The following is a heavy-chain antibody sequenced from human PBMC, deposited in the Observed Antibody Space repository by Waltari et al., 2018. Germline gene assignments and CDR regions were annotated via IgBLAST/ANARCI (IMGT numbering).Heavy chain of an antibody. Sequence: VQLVESGGGVVQPGRSLRPSCAASGFPSSGNAMHGFRKAPGKGRGWVAVISYDGSKKYYADSVKGRFTISRDNSKNTLYLQMNSLRAEDTAVYYCAKDLLYCGGDCPPPYWGQGTLVTVSS. D-gene: IGHD2-21*02. V-gene: IGHV3-30*18. CDR1: GFPSSGNA. CDR3: AKDLLYCGGDCPPPY. CDR2: ISYDGSKK. J-gene: IGHJ4*02.